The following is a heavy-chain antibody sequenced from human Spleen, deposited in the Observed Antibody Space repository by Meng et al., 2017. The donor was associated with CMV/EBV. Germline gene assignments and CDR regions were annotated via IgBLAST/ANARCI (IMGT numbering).Heavy chain of an antibody. CDR1: RGTFNIYA. V-gene: IGHV1-69*05. CDR3: ARSCNGNTCPFDF. CDR2: IIPIYGTT. Sequence: KAPRGTFNIYAITWVRQAPGQGLEWMGRIIPIYGTTNYAQKFQGRVTITTDESTGTAYMELSSLRSEDAAFYYCARSCNGNTCPFDFWGQGTLVTVSS. J-gene: IGHJ4*02. D-gene: IGHD2/OR15-2a*01.